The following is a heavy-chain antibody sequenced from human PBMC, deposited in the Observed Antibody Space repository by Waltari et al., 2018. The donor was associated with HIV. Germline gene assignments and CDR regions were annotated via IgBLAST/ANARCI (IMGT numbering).Heavy chain of an antibody. Sequence: EVQLVESGGGSVQPGGSLRLSGAASGCEFDDLPLHRVRQAPGKGLEWVSVISLNSGTIGYADSVKGRFTISRDNAKNSLSLQMNSLRAEDTALYYCAKVGMTAVTSYAIDIWGQGTMVTVSS. CDR3: AKVGMTAVTSYAIDI. J-gene: IGHJ3*02. V-gene: IGHV3-9*01. CDR2: ISLNSGTI. D-gene: IGHD4-17*01. CDR1: GCEFDDLP.